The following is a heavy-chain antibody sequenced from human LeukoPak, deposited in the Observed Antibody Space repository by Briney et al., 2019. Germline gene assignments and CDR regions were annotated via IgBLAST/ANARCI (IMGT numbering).Heavy chain of an antibody. Sequence: GGSLRLSCAASGFTVSSDYVTWVRQAPGKGLEWVSVINSDVTTYYADSVKGRFTISRDNSKNTVYLQMNRLRAEDTAVYFCARGLTAYPYGVFTYWGQGTLVTVSS. CDR1: GFTVSSDY. CDR3: ARGLTAYPYGVFTY. CDR2: INSDVTT. V-gene: IGHV3-66*01. J-gene: IGHJ4*02. D-gene: IGHD4-17*01.